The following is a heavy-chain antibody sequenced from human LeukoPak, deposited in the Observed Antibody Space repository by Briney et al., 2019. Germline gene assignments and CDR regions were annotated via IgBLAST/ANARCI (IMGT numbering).Heavy chain of an antibody. V-gene: IGHV1-18*01. Sequence: ASVKVSCKASGYTFIGYSISWVRQAPGHGLEWMGWITPYNGNTNYVQNFQGRVTMTTDTSTSTAYMELRSLRSDDTAVYYCASLVPYYYDSSGQGVDYWGQGTLVTVSS. CDR3: ASLVPYYYDSSGQGVDY. D-gene: IGHD3-22*01. CDR1: GYTFIGYS. CDR2: ITPYNGNT. J-gene: IGHJ4*02.